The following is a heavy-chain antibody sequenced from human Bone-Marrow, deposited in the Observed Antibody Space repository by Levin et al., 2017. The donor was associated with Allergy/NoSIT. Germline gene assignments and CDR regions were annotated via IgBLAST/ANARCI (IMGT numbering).Heavy chain of an antibody. CDR3: AQERAYCTLVNCHGMDV. CDR1: GNTFIGYY. CDR2: INPSSGGT. Sequence: GESLKISCQASGNTFIGYYIYWVRQAPGQGPEWMGRINPSSGGTNYAQKFQGRVTMTRDTSITTAYLELSSLTSDDTDIYYCAQERAYCTLVNCHGMDVWGQGTTVTVSS. J-gene: IGHJ6*01. D-gene: IGHD2-21*01. V-gene: IGHV1-2*05.